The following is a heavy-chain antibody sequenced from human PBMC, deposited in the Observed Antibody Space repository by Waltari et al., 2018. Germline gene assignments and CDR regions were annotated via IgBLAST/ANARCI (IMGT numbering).Heavy chain of an antibody. J-gene: IGHJ3*02. CDR3: ARPITMRPDDAFDI. D-gene: IGHD3-22*01. V-gene: IGHV5-51*01. CDR2: IYPGDSDT. CDR1: ASSCTSYW. Sequence: DVQLVQSGAEVKKPGESLMNSGTGSASSCTSYWIGWVRQMPGKGLEWMGIIYPGDSDTRYSPSFQGQVTISADKSISTAYLQWSSLKASDTAMYYCARPITMRPDDAFDIWGQGTMVTVSS.